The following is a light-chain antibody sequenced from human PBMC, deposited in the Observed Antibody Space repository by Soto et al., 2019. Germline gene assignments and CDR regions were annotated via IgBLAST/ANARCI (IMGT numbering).Light chain of an antibody. CDR2: DAS. Sequence: DIQLTHSPSTLSASVGDRVTLTCRASQSISSWLAWYQQKPGKAPKLLIYDASSLESGVPSRFSGSGSGTEFTLTISSLQPDDFATYYCQQYNSHWTFGQGTKVDIK. CDR1: QSISSW. J-gene: IGKJ1*01. CDR3: QQYNSHWT. V-gene: IGKV1-5*01.